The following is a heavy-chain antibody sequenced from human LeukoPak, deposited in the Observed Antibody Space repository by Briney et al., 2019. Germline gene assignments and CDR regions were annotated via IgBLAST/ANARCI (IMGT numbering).Heavy chain of an antibody. CDR1: GYTFADFY. V-gene: IGHV1-2*02. J-gene: IGHJ4*02. CDR2: INPDSGDT. Sequence: ASVKVSCKASGYTFADFYIHWVRQAPGQGLEWMGWINPDSGDTNYAQKFQGRVTMTRDTSITTAYMELSRLRSDDTAVYYCAREHSGYDHRLGFDNWGQGTLVTVSS. CDR3: AREHSGYDHRLGFDN. D-gene: IGHD5-12*01.